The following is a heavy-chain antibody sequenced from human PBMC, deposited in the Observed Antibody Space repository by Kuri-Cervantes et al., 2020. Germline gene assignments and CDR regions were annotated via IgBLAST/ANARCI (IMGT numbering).Heavy chain of an antibody. CDR1: GGSFSGYY. J-gene: IGHJ6*02. CDR3: ASEGGRTVTVEGDYGMDV. Sequence: GSLRLSCAVYGGSFSGYYWSWIRQPPGKGLEWIGEINHSGSTNYNPSLKSRVTISVDTSKNQFSLKLSSVTAADTAVYYCASEGGRTVTVEGDYGMDVWGQGTTVTVS. D-gene: IGHD4-17*01. V-gene: IGHV4-34*01. CDR2: INHSGST.